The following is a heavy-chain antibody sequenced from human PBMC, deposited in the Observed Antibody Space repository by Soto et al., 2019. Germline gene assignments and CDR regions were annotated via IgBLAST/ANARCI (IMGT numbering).Heavy chain of an antibody. Sequence: GGSLRLSCAASGFTFSSYSMNWVRQAPGKGLEWVSSISSSGCCTYYADSVKGRFTISRDNAKNTLYLQMNSLRAEDTAVYYCAKEMVYAKVIDFWGQGTLVTVSS. CDR1: GFTFSSYS. V-gene: IGHV3-21*04. J-gene: IGHJ4*02. D-gene: IGHD2-8*01. CDR2: ISSSGCCT. CDR3: AKEMVYAKVIDF.